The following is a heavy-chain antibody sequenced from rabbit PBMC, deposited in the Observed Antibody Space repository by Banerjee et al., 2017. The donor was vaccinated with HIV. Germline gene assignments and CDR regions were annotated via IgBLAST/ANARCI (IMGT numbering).Heavy chain of an antibody. D-gene: IGHD6-1*01. V-gene: IGHV1S40*01. CDR3: ARAPYSGGDAVSTFKL. CDR1: GIDFSYYY. Sequence: QSLEESGGDLVKPEGSLTLTCKASGIDFSYYYVCWVRQAPGKGLEWIACIYYGDASTWYASWAKGRFTISKTSSTTVTLQMTSLTAADTATYFCARAPYSGGDAVSTFKLWGPGTLVTVS. J-gene: IGHJ4*01. CDR2: IYYGDAST.